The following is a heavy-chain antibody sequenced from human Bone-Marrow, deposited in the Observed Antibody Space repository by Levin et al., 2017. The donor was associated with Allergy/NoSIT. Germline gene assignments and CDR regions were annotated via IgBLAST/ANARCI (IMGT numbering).Heavy chain of an antibody. CDR3: VRDHYCSGGACYSVAFDY. CDR1: GYTFTDYY. D-gene: IGHD2-15*01. CDR2: INPYSGDT. J-gene: IGHJ4*02. V-gene: IGHV1-2*06. Sequence: ASVKVSCKASGYTFTDYYIHWVRQAPGQGLEWMGRINPYSGDTNHAQNFQGRVTMTTDTSTSTAYMELRGLRSDDTAVYYCVRDHYCSGGACYSVAFDYWGQGTLVTVSS.